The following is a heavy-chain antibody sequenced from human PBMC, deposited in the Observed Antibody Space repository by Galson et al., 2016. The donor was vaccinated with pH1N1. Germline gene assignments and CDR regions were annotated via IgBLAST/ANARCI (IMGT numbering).Heavy chain of an antibody. CDR3: AKYKGIVAGTLRLFDY. CDR1: GFTFSNYA. D-gene: IGHD2-21*01. Sequence: SLRLSCAASGFTFSNYAMSWVRQSPGKRLEWVSSIGGSGDSTYYADSVKGRFTISRDNSKNTLSLQLDSLKVEDTALYYCAKYKGIVAGTLRLFDYWGQGTLVTVSP. V-gene: IGHV3-23*01. J-gene: IGHJ4*02. CDR2: IGGSGDST.